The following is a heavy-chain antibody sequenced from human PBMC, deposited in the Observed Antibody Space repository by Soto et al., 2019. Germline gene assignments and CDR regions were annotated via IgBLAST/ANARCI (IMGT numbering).Heavy chain of an antibody. J-gene: IGHJ4*02. CDR2: INPNSGGT. CDR1: GYTFTGYY. Sequence: GASVKVSCKASGYTFTGYYMHWVRQAPGQGLEWMGWINPNSGGTNYAQKFQGWVTMTRDTSISTAYMELSRLRSDDTAVYYCARATNRLRSGYYFSFLGYWGQGTLVTVSS. V-gene: IGHV1-2*04. D-gene: IGHD3-22*01. CDR3: ARATNRLRSGYYFSFLGY.